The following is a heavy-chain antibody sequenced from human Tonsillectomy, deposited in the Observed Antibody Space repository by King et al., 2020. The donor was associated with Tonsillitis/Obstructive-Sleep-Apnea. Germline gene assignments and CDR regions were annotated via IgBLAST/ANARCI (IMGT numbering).Heavy chain of an antibody. CDR2: IYYIGYP. J-gene: IGHJ5*02. CDR1: GGYINSSSYH. Sequence: QLQESGPGLVKPSETLSLTGTVSGGYINSSSYHWGWVRQPPGKGLEGSGSIYYIGYPPFNPSLKSRVTIYVDTSKKHFSLKLSSVTAADTAVYYCARHLYFYDTSGYSQFDPWGQGTLVTVSS. V-gene: IGHV4-39*01. CDR3: ARHLYFYDTSGYSQFDP. D-gene: IGHD3-22*01.